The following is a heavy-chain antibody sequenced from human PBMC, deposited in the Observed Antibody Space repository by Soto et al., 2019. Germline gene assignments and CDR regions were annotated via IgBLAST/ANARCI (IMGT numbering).Heavy chain of an antibody. V-gene: IGHV4-34*01. CDR1: GGSFSGRD. CDR2: INHSGST. Sequence: PSETLSLTCAVYGGSFSGRDWSWIRQPPGKGLEWIGEINHSGSTNYNPSLKSRVTISVDTSKNQFSLKLSSVTAADTAVYYCARGRRYYDSSGYYYGYWGQGTLVTVSS. CDR3: ARGRRYYDSSGYYYGY. J-gene: IGHJ4*02. D-gene: IGHD3-22*01.